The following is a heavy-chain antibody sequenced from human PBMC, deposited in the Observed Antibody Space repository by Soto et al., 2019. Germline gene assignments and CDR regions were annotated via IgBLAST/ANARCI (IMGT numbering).Heavy chain of an antibody. D-gene: IGHD3-3*01. J-gene: IGHJ5*02. Sequence: LPLTCAVSGYSISNGYYWGWIRQPPGKGQEWSWSIYHRWSTYYNPSLKSLITISGDTSKNQCSLKLSSVTAADTAVYYCARGGGVLRFLEWSRATSWFDPWGQGTLVTSPQ. CDR2: IYHRWST. CDR1: GYSISNGYY. CDR3: ARGGGVLRFLEWSRATSWFDP. V-gene: IGHV4-38-2*01.